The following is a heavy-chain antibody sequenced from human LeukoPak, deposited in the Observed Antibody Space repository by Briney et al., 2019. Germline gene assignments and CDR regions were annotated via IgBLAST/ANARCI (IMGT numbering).Heavy chain of an antibody. V-gene: IGHV1-69*13. CDR3: AREGIAAEGLFDY. CDR2: IIPIFGTA. CDR1: GGTFSSYA. J-gene: IGHJ4*02. D-gene: IGHD6-13*01. Sequence: SVTVSCKASGGTFSSYAISWVRQAPGQGLEWMGGIIPIFGTANYAQKFQGRVTITADESTSTAYMELSCLRSEDTAVYYCAREGIAAEGLFDYWGQGTLVTVSS.